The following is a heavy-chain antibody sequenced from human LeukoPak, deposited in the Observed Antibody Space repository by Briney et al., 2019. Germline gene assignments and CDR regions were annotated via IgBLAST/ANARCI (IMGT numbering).Heavy chain of an antibody. J-gene: IGHJ4*02. CDR1: GFTFSSYA. CDR3: AKDRPWTPYYYDSSGYYPILYFDY. D-gene: IGHD3-22*01. V-gene: IGHV3-23*01. CDR2: IRGRGGRT. Sequence: GGSLRLSCAPSGFTFSSYAMSWARHAPGKGLEWVSAIRGRGGRTYHPDPEKGRLTISRDNSKNPLYLQMNSLRAEDTAVYYCAKDRPWTPYYYDSSGYYPILYFDYWGQGTLVTVSS.